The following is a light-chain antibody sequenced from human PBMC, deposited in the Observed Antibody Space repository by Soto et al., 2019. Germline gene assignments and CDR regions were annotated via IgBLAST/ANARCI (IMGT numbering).Light chain of an antibody. CDR1: SSDVGGYNF. CDR2: DVS. V-gene: IGLV2-11*01. J-gene: IGLJ1*01. Sequence: QSALTQPRSVSESPGQSVTISCTGTSSDVGGYNFVSWYQQHPDKAPKLMIYDVSKRPSGVPDRFSGSKSGYTASLTISGLQSEDEADYYCCSYAGSYSYVFGTGTKVTV. CDR3: CSYAGSYSYV.